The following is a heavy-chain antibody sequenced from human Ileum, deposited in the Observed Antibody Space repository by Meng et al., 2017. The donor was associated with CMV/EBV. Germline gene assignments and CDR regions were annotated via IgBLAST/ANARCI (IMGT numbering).Heavy chain of an antibody. CDR1: GGSFSGYY. Sequence: SETLSLTCAVYGGSFSGYYWSWIRQPPGKGLEWIGEINHSGSTNYNPSLKSRVTISVDTSKNQFSLKLSSVTAADTAVYYCARNPGALRWFDPWGQGTLVIVSS. CDR3: ARNPGALRWFDP. D-gene: IGHD3-10*01. V-gene: IGHV4-34*01. J-gene: IGHJ5*02. CDR2: INHSGST.